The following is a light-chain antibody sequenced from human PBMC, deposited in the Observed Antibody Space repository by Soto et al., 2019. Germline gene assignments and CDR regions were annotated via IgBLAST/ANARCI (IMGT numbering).Light chain of an antibody. CDR2: AAS. J-gene: IGKJ2*01. Sequence: DIQMTQSPSSLSASVGDRVTITCRASQGIRIYLAWYQQKPGKVPKLLIYAASLLQSGVPSRFSGSGSGTDFTLTISSLQPEDVATYYCQKYNSAPHTFGQGTKLEIK. CDR3: QKYNSAPHT. V-gene: IGKV1-27*01. CDR1: QGIRIY.